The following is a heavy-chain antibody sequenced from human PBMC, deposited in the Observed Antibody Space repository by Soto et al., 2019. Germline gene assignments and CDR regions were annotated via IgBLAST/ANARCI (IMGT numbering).Heavy chain of an antibody. Sequence: SETLSLTCTVSGGSVSSGSYYWSWIRQPPGKGLEWIGYIYYSGSTNYNPSLKSRVTISVDTSKNQFSLKLSSVTAADTAVYYCARDSPPYYFDYWGQGTLVTVS. J-gene: IGHJ4*02. CDR1: GGSVSSGSYY. CDR3: ARDSPPYYFDY. V-gene: IGHV4-61*01. CDR2: IYYSGST.